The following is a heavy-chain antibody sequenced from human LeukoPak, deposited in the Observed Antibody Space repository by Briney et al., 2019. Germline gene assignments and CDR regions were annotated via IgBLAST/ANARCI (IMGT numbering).Heavy chain of an antibody. Sequence: GGSLRLSCAASGFTFSSYAITWVRQAPGKGLEWVSTISASGGTTYYADSVKGRFTISRDNSKDTLHLQMNSLRAEDTAVYYCEKSPDVALVNFDYWGQGSLVTVSS. CDR3: EKSPDVALVNFDY. J-gene: IGHJ4*02. V-gene: IGHV3-23*01. CDR2: ISASGGTT. CDR1: GFTFSSYA. D-gene: IGHD3-3*02.